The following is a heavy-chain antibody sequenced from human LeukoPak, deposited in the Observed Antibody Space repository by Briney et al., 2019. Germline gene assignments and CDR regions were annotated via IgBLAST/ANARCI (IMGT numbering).Heavy chain of an antibody. Sequence: GGSLRLSCAASGFTFSDYYMSWIRQAPGKGLEWVSYISSSGSTIYYADSVKGRFTISRDNAKNSLYLQMNSLRAEDTAVYYCARAAHYYDSSGYPGGDYWGQGTLVTVSS. J-gene: IGHJ4*02. V-gene: IGHV3-11*01. CDR1: GFTFSDYY. CDR2: ISSSGSTI. CDR3: ARAAHYYDSSGYPGGDY. D-gene: IGHD3-22*01.